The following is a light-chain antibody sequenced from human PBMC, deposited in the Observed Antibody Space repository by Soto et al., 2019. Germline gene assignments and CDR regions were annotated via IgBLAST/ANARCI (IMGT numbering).Light chain of an antibody. J-gene: IGLJ1*01. V-gene: IGLV2-14*01. CDR1: SSDVGYYNY. Sequence: QSVLTQPASVCGSPGQSITISCTGTSSDVGYYNYVSWYQQHPGKAPQLMIYEVRSRPSGVSDRFSGSKSANTASLTISGLQAEDEADYYCTSYTTKSTYVFGTGTKVTV. CDR3: TSYTTKSTYV. CDR2: EVR.